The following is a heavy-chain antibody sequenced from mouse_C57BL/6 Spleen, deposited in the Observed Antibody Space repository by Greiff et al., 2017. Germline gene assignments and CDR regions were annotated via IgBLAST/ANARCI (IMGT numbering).Heavy chain of an antibody. CDR3: ARAPYDYWYFDV. D-gene: IGHD2-3*01. Sequence: EVQVVESEGGLVQPGSSMKLSCTASGFTFSDYYMAWVRQVPEKGLEWVANINYDGSSTYYLDSLKSRFIISRDNAKNILYLQMSSLKSEDTATYYCARAPYDYWYFDVWGTGTTVTVSS. J-gene: IGHJ1*03. V-gene: IGHV5-16*01. CDR1: GFTFSDYY. CDR2: INYDGSST.